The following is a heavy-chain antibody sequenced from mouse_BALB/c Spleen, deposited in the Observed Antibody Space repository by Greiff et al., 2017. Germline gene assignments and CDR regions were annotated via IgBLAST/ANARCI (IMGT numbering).Heavy chain of an antibody. Sequence: VQLKESGPGLVKPSQSLSLTCTVTGYSITSDYAWNWIRQFPGNKLEWMGYISYSGSTSYNPSLKSRISITRDTSKNQFFLQLNSVTTEDTATYYCASTVVATGNYAMDYWGQGTSVTVSS. V-gene: IGHV3-2*02. CDR2: ISYSGST. D-gene: IGHD1-1*01. CDR3: ASTVVATGNYAMDY. CDR1: GYSITSDYA. J-gene: IGHJ4*01.